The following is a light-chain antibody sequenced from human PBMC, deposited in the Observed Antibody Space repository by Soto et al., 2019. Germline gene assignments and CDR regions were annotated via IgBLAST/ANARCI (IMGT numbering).Light chain of an antibody. CDR3: QHYDTFPYT. J-gene: IGKJ2*01. Sequence: DIQMTQSPSFLSASVGDRVTITCRASQSIDNWLAWYQQKPGKAPKLLIYDASTLESGVSSGFSGSGSGTEFTLTISSLRPDDFATYYCQHYDTFPYTFGQGTKVDIK. V-gene: IGKV1-5*01. CDR2: DAS. CDR1: QSIDNW.